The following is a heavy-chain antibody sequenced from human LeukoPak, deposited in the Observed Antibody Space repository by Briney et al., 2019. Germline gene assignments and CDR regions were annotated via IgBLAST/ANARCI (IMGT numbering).Heavy chain of an antibody. CDR1: GGSISSYY. Sequence: PSETLSLTCTVSGGSISSYYWSWIRQPPGKGLEWIGYIYTSGSTNYNPSLKSRVTISVDTCKNQFALRLDSVTAADTAVYYWARSAMVRGVIMGWFDPWGQGTLVTVSS. CDR3: ARSAMVRGVIMGWFDP. J-gene: IGHJ5*02. D-gene: IGHD3-10*01. CDR2: IYTSGST. V-gene: IGHV4-4*08.